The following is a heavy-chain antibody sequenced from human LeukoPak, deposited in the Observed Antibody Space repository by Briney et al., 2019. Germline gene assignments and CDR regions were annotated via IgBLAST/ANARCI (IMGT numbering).Heavy chain of an antibody. CDR2: IYYSGST. D-gene: IGHD3-10*01. Sequence: SETLSLTCTVSGGSISSYYWSWIRQPPGKGLEWIGCIYYSGSTNYNPSLKSRVTISADTSKNQFSLKLSSVTAADTAVYYCARGLRNYGSGSPFDCWGQGTLVTVSS. CDR1: GGSISSYY. V-gene: IGHV4-59*01. J-gene: IGHJ4*02. CDR3: ARGLRNYGSGSPFDC.